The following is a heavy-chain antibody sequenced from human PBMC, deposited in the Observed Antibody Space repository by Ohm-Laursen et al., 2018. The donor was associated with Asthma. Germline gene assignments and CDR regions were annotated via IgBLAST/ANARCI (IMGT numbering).Heavy chain of an antibody. CDR2: INPNSGGP. CDR3: ARDSSDILTGSRGYYYGMDV. V-gene: IGHV1-2*04. CDR1: GYTFTGYY. J-gene: IGHJ6*02. Sequence: GASVKVSCKASGYTFTGYYMHWVRQAPGQGLEWMGRINPNSGGPNYAQKFQGWVTMTRDTSISTAYMELSRLRSDDTAVYYCARDSSDILTGSRGYYYGMDVWGQGTTVTVSS. D-gene: IGHD3-9*01.